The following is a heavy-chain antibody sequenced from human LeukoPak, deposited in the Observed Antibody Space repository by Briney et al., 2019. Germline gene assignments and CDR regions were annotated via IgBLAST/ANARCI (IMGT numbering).Heavy chain of an antibody. CDR1: GYTFTGYY. CDR2: INPNSGGT. J-gene: IGHJ6*02. Sequence: ASVKVSCKASGYTFTGYYMHWVRQAPGQGLEWMGWINPNSGGTNYAQKFQGRVTMTRDTSISTAYMELSRLRSDDTAVYYCARDTLEWNYYYYGMDVWGQGTTVTVSS. D-gene: IGHD3-3*01. V-gene: IGHV1-2*02. CDR3: ARDTLEWNYYYYGMDV.